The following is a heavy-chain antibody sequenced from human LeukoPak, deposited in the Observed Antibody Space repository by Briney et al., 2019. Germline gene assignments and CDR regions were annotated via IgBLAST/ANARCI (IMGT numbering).Heavy chain of an antibody. D-gene: IGHD2-15*01. V-gene: IGHV3-48*04. CDR2: ISSSSSTI. CDR3: ARFVGRPLLDYYYYMDV. Sequence: GGSLRLSCAASGFTFSSYSMNWVRQAPGKGLEWVSYISSSSSTIYYADSVKGRFTISRDNAKNSLYLQMNSLRAEDTAVYYCARFVGRPLLDYYYYMDVWGKGTTVTVSS. J-gene: IGHJ6*03. CDR1: GFTFSSYS.